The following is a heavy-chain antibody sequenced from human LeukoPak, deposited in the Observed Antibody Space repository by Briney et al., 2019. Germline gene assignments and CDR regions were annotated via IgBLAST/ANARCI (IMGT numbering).Heavy chain of an antibody. D-gene: IGHD2-21*02. CDR2: MHGGNGNT. J-gene: IGHJ4*02. CDR3: AREGSYCVGGDCYSFDF. V-gene: IGHV1-2*02. CDR1: GYKFISHY. Sequence: GASVRVSCKASGYKFISHYLQWVRQGPGLGPEWMGWMHGGNGNTRYAEKFEGRVTMTRDTSTSTAYMDLSRLTSDDTAVYYCAREGSYCVGGDCYSFDFWGQGTLVTVSS.